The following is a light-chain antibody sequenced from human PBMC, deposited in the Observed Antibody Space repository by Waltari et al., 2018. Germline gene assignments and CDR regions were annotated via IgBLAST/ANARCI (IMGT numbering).Light chain of an antibody. CDR3: SAYTSSATLA. J-gene: IGLJ2*01. V-gene: IGLV2-14*03. Sequence: QSALTQPASLSGAPGQSITISCIGTSSDIGFHTHVSWYQQHPGQAPRLLMYDVNSRPSGVSNRFSGSKSGNTASLTISGLQADDEAHYYCSAYTSSATLAFGGGTGLTVL. CDR2: DVN. CDR1: SSDIGFHTH.